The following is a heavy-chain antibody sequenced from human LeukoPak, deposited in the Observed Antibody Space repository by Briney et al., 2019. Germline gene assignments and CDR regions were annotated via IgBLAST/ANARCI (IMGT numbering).Heavy chain of an antibody. CDR3: ARGSPLLPGQ. CDR2: IYSGGST. CDR1: GFTVSSNY. J-gene: IGHJ4*02. D-gene: IGHD3-22*01. Sequence: PGGSLRLSCAASGFTVSSNYMSWVRQAPGKGLEWVSIIYSGGSTYYADSVKGRFTISRDNSKNTLYLQMNSLRGEDTAVYYCARGSPLLPGQWGQGTLVTVSS. V-gene: IGHV3-53*01.